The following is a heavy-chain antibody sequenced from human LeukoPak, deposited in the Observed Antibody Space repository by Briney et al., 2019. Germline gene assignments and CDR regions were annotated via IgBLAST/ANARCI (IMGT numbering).Heavy chain of an antibody. CDR2: ISYDGSNK. CDR3: AKDRPVWSGYYFDY. D-gene: IGHD3-3*01. V-gene: IGHV3-30*18. J-gene: IGHJ4*02. Sequence: GRSLRLSCAASGFTFSSYGMHWVRQAPGKGLEWVAVISYDGSNKYYAGSVKGRFTISRDNSKNTLYLQMNSLRAEDTAVYYCAKDRPVWSGYYFDYWGQGTLVTVSS. CDR1: GFTFSSYG.